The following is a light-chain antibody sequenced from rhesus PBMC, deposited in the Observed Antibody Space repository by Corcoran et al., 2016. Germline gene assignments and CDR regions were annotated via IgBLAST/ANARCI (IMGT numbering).Light chain of an antibody. Sequence: DIQMTQSPSSLSASVGDRVTITCRASQTISTYLAWYQQKPGKVPNLLIYAASSLDSGVPSRFSGSGSRTEFTLTISSLQPEDFATYYCQQHISHPLTFGGGTKVEIK. CDR1: QTISTY. V-gene: IGKV1-44*02. CDR3: QQHISHPLT. CDR2: AAS. J-gene: IGKJ4*01.